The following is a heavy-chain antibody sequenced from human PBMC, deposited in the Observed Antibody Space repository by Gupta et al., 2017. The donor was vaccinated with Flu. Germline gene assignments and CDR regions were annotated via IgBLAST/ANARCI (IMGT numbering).Heavy chain of an antibody. CDR3: AKQLGGIQNDYYGSYYFDY. Sequence: EVQLLESGGGLVQPGGSLRLSCSASGFAFSGYAMGGVRQAPGKGLKSVSAISGSGGNTYYADSVKGRFTISRDNSKNTLYLQMNSLRAEDTAVYFCAKQLGGIQNDYYGSYYFDYWGQGTLVTVSS. CDR1: GFAFSGYA. J-gene: IGHJ4*02. CDR2: ISGSGGNT. D-gene: IGHD1-26*01. V-gene: IGHV3-23*01.